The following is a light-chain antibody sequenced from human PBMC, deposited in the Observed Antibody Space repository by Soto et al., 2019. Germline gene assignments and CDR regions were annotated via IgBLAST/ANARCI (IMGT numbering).Light chain of an antibody. CDR2: DVS. V-gene: IGKV3-20*01. CDR1: QSVRSSF. J-gene: IGKJ2*01. CDR3: QQYEDSVLYT. Sequence: EIVLTQSPGTLSLSPGERATLSCMASQSVRSSFFARHQHKPGQAPRILIYDVSTRTTDTPDRSTGSWSGSYFSLTINRLEPENFAMYYCQQYEDSVLYTFGQGTKLE.